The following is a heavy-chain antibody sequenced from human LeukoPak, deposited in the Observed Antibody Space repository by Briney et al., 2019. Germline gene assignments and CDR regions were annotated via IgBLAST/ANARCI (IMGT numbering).Heavy chain of an antibody. CDR1: GGSFSGYY. Sequence: SETLSLTCAVYGGSFSGYYWSWIRQPPGKGLEWIGYIYYSGSTNYNPSLKSRVTISVDTSKNQFSLKLSSVTAADTAVYYCARGGPWGYDPDGYFDYWGQGTLVTASS. J-gene: IGHJ4*02. V-gene: IGHV4-59*01. CDR2: IYYSGST. D-gene: IGHD7-27*01. CDR3: ARGGPWGYDPDGYFDY.